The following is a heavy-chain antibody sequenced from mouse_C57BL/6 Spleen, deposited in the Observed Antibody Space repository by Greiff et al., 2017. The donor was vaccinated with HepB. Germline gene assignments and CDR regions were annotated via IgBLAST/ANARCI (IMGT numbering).Heavy chain of an antibody. D-gene: IGHD2-3*01. Sequence: EVQLQQSGPGLVKPSQSLSLTCSVTGYSITSGYYWNWIRQFPGNKLECMGYISYNGSTNYNQSLKNRIAITRDTSKNNVFLKLNCVTTEDTATYYCARERIYDGYYDFDYWGQGTTLTVSS. CDR3: ARERIYDGYYDFDY. V-gene: IGHV3-6*01. CDR2: ISYNGST. J-gene: IGHJ2*01. CDR1: GYSITSGYY.